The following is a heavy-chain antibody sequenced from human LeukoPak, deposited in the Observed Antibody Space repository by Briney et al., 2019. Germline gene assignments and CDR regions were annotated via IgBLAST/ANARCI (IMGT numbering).Heavy chain of an antibody. CDR2: IHYTGIT. CDR3: ARSLIVGNARYYYALDV. Sequence: SQTLSLTCTVSGGSISSGGYYWTWIRQPPGKGLEWIGYIHYTGITNYNPSLKSRVTMSVDTSKNQFSLNLSSVTAADTAVYFCARSLIVGNARYYYALDVWGQGTTVTVSS. V-gene: IGHV4-61*08. CDR1: GGSISSGGYY. J-gene: IGHJ6*02. D-gene: IGHD1-26*01.